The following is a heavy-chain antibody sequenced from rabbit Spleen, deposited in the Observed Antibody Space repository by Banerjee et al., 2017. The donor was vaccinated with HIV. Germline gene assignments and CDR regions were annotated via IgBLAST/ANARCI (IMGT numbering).Heavy chain of an antibody. J-gene: IGHJ4*01. CDR2: IDVTKSGVT. V-gene: IGHV1S45*01. CDR3: ARDSAGREDFNL. D-gene: IGHD4-2*01. Sequence: QEQLVESGGGLVKPGASLTLTCTASGLDFSTNYWICWVRQAPGKGLEWIACIDVTKSGVTSYETWPKGRFTISKTSSTTVTLQMPSLTAAGTATYFCARDSAGREDFNLWGPGTLVPAS. CDR1: GLDFSTNYW.